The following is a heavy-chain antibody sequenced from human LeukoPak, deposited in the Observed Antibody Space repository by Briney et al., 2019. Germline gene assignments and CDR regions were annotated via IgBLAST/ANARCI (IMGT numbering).Heavy chain of an antibody. J-gene: IGHJ1*01. Sequence: PGGSLRLSCAASGFTFSSYAMSWVRQAPGKGLEWVSAISGSGGSTYYADSVKGRFTISRDNSKNTLYLQMNSLRAEDTAVYYCAKEGYSSSWYLVTSEYFQHWGQGTLVTVSS. V-gene: IGHV3-23*01. CDR1: GFTFSSYA. CDR3: AKEGYSSSWYLVTSEYFQH. D-gene: IGHD6-13*01. CDR2: ISGSGGST.